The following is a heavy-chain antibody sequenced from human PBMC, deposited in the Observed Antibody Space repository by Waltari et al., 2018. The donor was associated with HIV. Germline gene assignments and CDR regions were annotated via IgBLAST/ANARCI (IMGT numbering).Heavy chain of an antibody. D-gene: IGHD3-10*01. V-gene: IGHV4-30-2*01. CDR3: ASAKVRGVTPDAFDI. CDR1: GGSISSGGYS. J-gene: IGHJ3*02. Sequence: QLQLQESGSGLVKPSQTLSLTCAVSGGSISSGGYSWSWIRQPPGKGLEWIGYIYHSGSTYYNPSLKSRVTISVDRSKNQFSLKLSSVTAADTAVYYCASAKVRGVTPDAFDIWGQGTMVTVSS. CDR2: IYHSGST.